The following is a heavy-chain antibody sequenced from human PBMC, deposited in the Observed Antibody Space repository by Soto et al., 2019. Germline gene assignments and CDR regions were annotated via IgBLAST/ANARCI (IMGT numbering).Heavy chain of an antibody. Sequence: LVESGGDLVYPGGSLRLSCVGPGFSFSDHSMNWVRQAPGKGLQWVSYISSSSDKTYYADSVKGRFTVSRDNAKNALFLQMNSLRDDDTATYFCARLPKGSLVTAWGQGTRVTVSS. CDR3: ARLPKGSLVTA. CDR1: GFSFSDHS. CDR2: ISSSSDKT. V-gene: IGHV3-48*02. D-gene: IGHD2-21*02. J-gene: IGHJ4*02.